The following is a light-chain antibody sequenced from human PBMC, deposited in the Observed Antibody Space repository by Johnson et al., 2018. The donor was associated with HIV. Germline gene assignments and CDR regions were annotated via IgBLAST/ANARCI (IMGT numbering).Light chain of an antibody. CDR2: ENN. Sequence: VLTQPPSVSAAPGQKVTISCSGSSSNIGNNYVSWYQQLPGTAPKLLIYENNKRPSGIPDRFSGSKSGTSATLGITGLQTGDEADFYCGTWDTSLSVYVFGTGTKVTVL. CDR3: GTWDTSLSVYV. J-gene: IGLJ1*01. CDR1: SSNIGNNY. V-gene: IGLV1-51*02.